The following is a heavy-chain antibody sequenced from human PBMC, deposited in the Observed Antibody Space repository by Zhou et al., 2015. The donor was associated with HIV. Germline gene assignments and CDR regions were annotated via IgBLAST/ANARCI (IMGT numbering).Heavy chain of an antibody. D-gene: IGHD3-16*01. CDR1: GGTFSSYA. CDR2: IIPIFGTA. CDR3: ASRFMITFGSSDFDY. J-gene: IGHJ4*02. Sequence: QVQLVQSGAEVKKPGSSVKVSCKASGGTFSSYAISWVRQAPGQGLEWMGGIIPIFGTANYAQKFQDRVTITADESTSTAYMELSSLRSEDTAVYYCASRFMITFGSSDFDYWGQGTLVTVSS. V-gene: IGHV1-69*12.